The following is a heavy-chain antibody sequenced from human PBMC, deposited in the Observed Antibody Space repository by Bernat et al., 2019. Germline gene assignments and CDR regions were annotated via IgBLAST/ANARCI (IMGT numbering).Heavy chain of an antibody. D-gene: IGHD3-10*01. CDR3: TRTDYYGSGSDDYYYYYMDV. CDR1: GFTFGDYA. J-gene: IGHJ6*03. V-gene: IGHV3-49*04. Sequence: EVQLVESGGGLVQPGRSLRLSCTALGFTFGDYAMSWVRQAPGKGLAWVGFIRSKAYGGTTEYAASVEGRFTVSRDDSKGIDCKQINGLETEDTAVYYCTRTDYYGSGSDDYYYYYMDVWGKGTTVAVSS. CDR2: IRSKAYGGTT.